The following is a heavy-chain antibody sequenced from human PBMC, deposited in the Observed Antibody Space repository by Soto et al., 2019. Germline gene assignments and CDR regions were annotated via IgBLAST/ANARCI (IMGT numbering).Heavy chain of an antibody. CDR3: ARDNADYGDYVFVNYMDV. D-gene: IGHD4-17*01. CDR1: GFTFNNYA. V-gene: IGHV3-48*01. J-gene: IGHJ6*03. Sequence: GGSLRLSCAASGFTFNNYALSWVRQAPGKGLEWVSYISSSSSTIYYADSVKGRFTISRDNAKNSLYLQMNSLRAEDTAVYYCARDNADYGDYVFVNYMDVWGKGTTVTVSS. CDR2: ISSSSSTI.